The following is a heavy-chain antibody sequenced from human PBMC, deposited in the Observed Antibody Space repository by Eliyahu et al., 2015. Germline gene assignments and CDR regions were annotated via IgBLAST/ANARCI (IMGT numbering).Heavy chain of an antibody. Sequence: EVQLVESGGGLIQPGGSLRLXXXAXGFXVGSNYMSRVRQAPGKGLEWLSVMYNGGATYYADSVKGRFTISRDNSKNTLYLQMNSLRADDTAVYYCARDLGAYKRAFDYWGQGTLVTVSS. CDR2: MYNGGAT. J-gene: IGHJ4*02. CDR1: GFXVGSNY. D-gene: IGHD3-16*01. V-gene: IGHV3-53*01. CDR3: ARDLGAYKRAFDY.